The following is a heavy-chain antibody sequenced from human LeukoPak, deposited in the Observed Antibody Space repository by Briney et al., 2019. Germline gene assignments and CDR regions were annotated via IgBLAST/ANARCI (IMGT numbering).Heavy chain of an antibody. J-gene: IGHJ6*03. CDR3: ARDTSLYPYYMDV. V-gene: IGHV4-61*02. D-gene: IGHD2/OR15-2a*01. CDR2: IYTSGST. CDR1: GGSISSGSYY. Sequence: SETLSLTCTVSGGSISSGSYYWSWIRQPAGKGLEWIVRIYTSGSTNYNPSLKSRVTISVDTSKNQFSLKLSSVTAADTAVYYCARDTSLYPYYMDVWGKGTTVTVSS.